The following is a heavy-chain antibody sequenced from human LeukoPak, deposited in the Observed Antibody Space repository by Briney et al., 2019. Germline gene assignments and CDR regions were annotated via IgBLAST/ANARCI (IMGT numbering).Heavy chain of an antibody. Sequence: GASVKVSCKASGYTFTGYYMHWVRQAPGQGLEWMGWINPNSGGTNYAQKFQGRVTMTRDTSISTAYMELSRLRFDDTAVYYCARTDDYGDYDYYGMDVWGQGGTLTVSS. CDR2: INPNSGGT. CDR3: ARTDDYGDYDYYGMDV. CDR1: GYTFTGYY. J-gene: IGHJ6*02. D-gene: IGHD4-17*01. V-gene: IGHV1-2*02.